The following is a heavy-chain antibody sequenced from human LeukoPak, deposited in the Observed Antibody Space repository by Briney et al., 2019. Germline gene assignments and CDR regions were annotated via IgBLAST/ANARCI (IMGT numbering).Heavy chain of an antibody. Sequence: ASVKVSCKASGYTFTGYYMRWVRQAPGQGLEWMGWINPNSGGTNYAQKFQGRVTMTRDTSISTAYMELSRLRSDDTAVYYCARGVVAATQYNWFDPWGQGTLVTVSS. D-gene: IGHD2-15*01. V-gene: IGHV1-2*02. J-gene: IGHJ5*02. CDR3: ARGVVAATQYNWFDP. CDR1: GYTFTGYY. CDR2: INPNSGGT.